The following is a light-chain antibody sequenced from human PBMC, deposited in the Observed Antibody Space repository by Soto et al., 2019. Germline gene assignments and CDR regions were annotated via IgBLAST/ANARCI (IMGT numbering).Light chain of an antibody. CDR2: AAS. CDR3: QKYDSAPWT. CDR1: QGISNY. V-gene: IGKV1-27*01. J-gene: IGKJ1*01. Sequence: DIQMTQPPSSLSASVRDRVTITCRASQGISNYLAWYQQKPGKVPKLLIYAASTLQSGVPSRFSGSVSGTDFTLTISSLQPEDVATYYCQKYDSAPWTFGQGTKVEIK.